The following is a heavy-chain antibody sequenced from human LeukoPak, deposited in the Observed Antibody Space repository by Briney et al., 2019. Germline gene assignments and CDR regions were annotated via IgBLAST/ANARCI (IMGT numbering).Heavy chain of an antibody. J-gene: IGHJ6*02. CDR3: AREDYGDSRIPYYGMDV. Sequence: GGSLRLSCAASGFTFSSYAMHWVRQAPGKGLEWVAVISYDGSNKYYADSVKGRFTIPRDNSKNTLYLQMNSLRAEDTAVYYCAREDYGDSRIPYYGMDVWGQGTTVTVSS. CDR2: ISYDGSNK. V-gene: IGHV3-30-3*01. CDR1: GFTFSSYA. D-gene: IGHD4-17*01.